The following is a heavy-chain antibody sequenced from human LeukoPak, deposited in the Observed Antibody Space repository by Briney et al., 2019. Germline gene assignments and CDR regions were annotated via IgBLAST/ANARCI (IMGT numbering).Heavy chain of an antibody. CDR1: GYTFTSYY. J-gene: IGHJ4*02. D-gene: IGHD1-26*01. Sequence: ASVKVSCKASGYTFTSYYMHWVRQAPAQGLEWMGIINPSGGSTSYAQKFQGRVTMTRDTSTSTVYMELSSLRSDDTAVYYCARAVVGATRGIDYWGQGTLVTVSS. V-gene: IGHV1-46*01. CDR2: INPSGGST. CDR3: ARAVVGATRGIDY.